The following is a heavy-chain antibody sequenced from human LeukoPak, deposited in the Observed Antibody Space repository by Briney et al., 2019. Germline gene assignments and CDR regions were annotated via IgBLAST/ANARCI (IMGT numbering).Heavy chain of an antibody. CDR3: AKDLHDYGNYVGWFDS. J-gene: IGHJ5*01. CDR2: ISGSGGNT. V-gene: IGHV3-23*01. D-gene: IGHD4-11*01. Sequence: PGGSLRLSCVASGFTFSSYAMDWVRQAPGKGLEWVSAISGSGGNTYYADSVKGRFTISRDHSKTTLLLQMNSLRAEDTAVYYCAKDLHDYGNYVGWFDSWGQGTLVTVSS. CDR1: GFTFSSYA.